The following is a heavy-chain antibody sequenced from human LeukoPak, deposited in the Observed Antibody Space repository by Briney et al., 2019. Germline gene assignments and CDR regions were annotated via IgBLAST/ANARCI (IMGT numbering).Heavy chain of an antibody. CDR2: IYHSGST. V-gene: IGHV4-30-2*01. D-gene: IGHD3-10*01. CDR3: ARSGLVRGVMSVRYPEDY. J-gene: IGHJ4*02. CDR1: GGSISSGGYS. Sequence: SETLSLTCAVSGGSISSGGYSWSWIRQPPGKGLEWIGYIYHSGSTYYNPSLKSRVTISVDTSKNQFSLKLSSVTAADTAVYYCARSGLVRGVMSVRYPEDYWGQGTLVTVSS.